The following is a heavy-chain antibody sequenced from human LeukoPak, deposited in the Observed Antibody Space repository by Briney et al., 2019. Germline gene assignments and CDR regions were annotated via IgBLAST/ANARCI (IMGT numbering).Heavy chain of an antibody. Sequence: GESLKISCKVSGYSFTSYWIGWVRPMPGKGLEWMGIIYPADSDTRYSPSFQGQVTISADTSTRTAYLQWSSLKASDTAMYYCVRHPRIAVAGTQYYYFYMDVWGKGTTVTVSS. J-gene: IGHJ6*03. D-gene: IGHD6-19*01. CDR2: IYPADSDT. CDR3: VRHPRIAVAGTQYYYFYMDV. V-gene: IGHV5-51*01. CDR1: GYSFTSYW.